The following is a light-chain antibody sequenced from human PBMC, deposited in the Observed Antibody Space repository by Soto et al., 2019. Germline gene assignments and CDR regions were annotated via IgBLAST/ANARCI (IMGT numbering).Light chain of an antibody. V-gene: IGLV1-40*01. CDR2: GNN. CDR3: QSYYTSLSAWV. CDR1: SSNIGAGYD. Sequence: QSVLTQPPSVSGAPGQRVTISCTGSSSNIGAGYDVHWYHQLPGTAPKLLIYGNNNRPSGVPDRFSGSKAGTSASLAIAGLQAEDDADYYCQSYYTSLSAWVFCRGTKVTVL. J-gene: IGLJ3*02.